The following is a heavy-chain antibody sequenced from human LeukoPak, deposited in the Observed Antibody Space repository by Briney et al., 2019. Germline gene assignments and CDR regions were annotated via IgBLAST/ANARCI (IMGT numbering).Heavy chain of an antibody. CDR3: AKDKPGHYDILTGELDY. Sequence: PGGSLRLSCAASGFTFSSYSMNWVRQAPGKGLEWVSYISSSSSTIYYADSVKGRFTISRDNSKNTLYLQMNSLRAEDTAVYYCAKDKPGHYDILTGELDYWGQGTLVTVSS. CDR2: ISSSSSTI. CDR1: GFTFSSYS. J-gene: IGHJ4*02. D-gene: IGHD3-9*01. V-gene: IGHV3-48*01.